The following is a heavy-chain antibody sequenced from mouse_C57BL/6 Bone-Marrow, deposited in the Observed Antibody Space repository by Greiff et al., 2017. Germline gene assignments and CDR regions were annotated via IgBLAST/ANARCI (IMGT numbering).Heavy chain of an antibody. CDR2: INYDGSST. J-gene: IGHJ1*03. CDR1: GFTFSDYY. V-gene: IGHV5-16*01. Sequence: EVMLVESEGGLVQPGSSMKLSCTASGFTFSDYYMAWVRQVPEKGLEWVANINYDGSSTYYLDSLKSRFIISRDNAKNILYLQMSSLKSEDTATYYCARFHYDYPYFDVWGTGTTVTVSS. D-gene: IGHD2-4*01. CDR3: ARFHYDYPYFDV.